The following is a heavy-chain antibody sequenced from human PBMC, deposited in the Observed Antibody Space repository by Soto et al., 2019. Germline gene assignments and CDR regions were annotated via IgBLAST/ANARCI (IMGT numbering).Heavy chain of an antibody. D-gene: IGHD1-1*01. CDR2: ISWNSGSI. CDR3: AKDITEPGALDY. V-gene: IGHV3-9*01. CDR1: GFTFDDYA. Sequence: GGSLRLSCAASGFTFDDYAMHWVRQAPGKGLEWVSGISWNSGSIGYADSVKGRFTISRDNAKNSLYLQMNSLRAEDTALYYCAKDITEPGALDYWGQGTLVTVSS. J-gene: IGHJ4*02.